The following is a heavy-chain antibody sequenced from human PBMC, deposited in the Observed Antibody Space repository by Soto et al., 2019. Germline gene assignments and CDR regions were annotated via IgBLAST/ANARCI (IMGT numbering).Heavy chain of an antibody. J-gene: IGHJ4*02. CDR2: IIPMFGTA. Sequence: ASVKVSCKASGGTFSRYAISWVRQAPGQGLEWMGGIIPMFGTANYAQKFQGRVTITAVESTSTAYMELSSLRSEDTAVYYCARQFDYESSGYYYPYWGQGTRVTVSS. D-gene: IGHD3-22*01. V-gene: IGHV1-69*13. CDR1: GGTFSRYA. CDR3: ARQFDYESSGYYYPY.